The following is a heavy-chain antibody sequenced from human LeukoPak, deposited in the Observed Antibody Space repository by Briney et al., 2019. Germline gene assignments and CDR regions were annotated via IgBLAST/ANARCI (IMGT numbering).Heavy chain of an antibody. CDR3: ARDRVPGSRYYYYGMDV. CDR2: INPSGGST. CDR1: GYTFTSYY. Sequence: ASVKVSCKASGYTFTSYYMHWVRQAPGQGLEWMGIINPSGGSTSYAQKFQGRVTMTRDTSTSTVYMELSSLRSEDTAVYYCARDRVPGSRYYYYGMDVWGQGTTVTVSS. D-gene: IGHD6-19*01. V-gene: IGHV1-46*01. J-gene: IGHJ6*02.